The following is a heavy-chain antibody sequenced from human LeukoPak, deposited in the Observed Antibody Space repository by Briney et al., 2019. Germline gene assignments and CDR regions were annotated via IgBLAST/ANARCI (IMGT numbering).Heavy chain of an antibody. CDR3: ARGGRFWNYEENWFDP. V-gene: IGHV1-2*02. J-gene: IGHJ5*02. CDR1: GYTFTGYY. D-gene: IGHD1-7*01. CDR2: FNPNSGGT. Sequence: GASVKVSCKASGYTFTGYYMHWVRQAPGQRLEWMGWFNPNSGGTNYAQKFQGRVTMTRDTSISTAYMELSRLRSDDTAVYYCARGGRFWNYEENWFDPWGQGTLVTVSS.